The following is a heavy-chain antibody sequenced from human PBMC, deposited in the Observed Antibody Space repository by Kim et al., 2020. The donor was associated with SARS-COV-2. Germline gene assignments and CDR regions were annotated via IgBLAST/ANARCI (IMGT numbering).Heavy chain of an antibody. CDR3: ASEYTYGDDY. V-gene: IGHV4-39*01. D-gene: IGHD3-16*01. J-gene: IGHJ4*02. Sequence: SETLSLTCTVSGGSISSSSYYWGWIRQPPGKGLEWIGSIYYSGSTYYNPSLKSRVTISVDTSKNQFSLKLSSVTAADTAVYYCASEYTYGDDYWGQGTLVTVSS. CDR1: GGSISSSSYY. CDR2: IYYSGST.